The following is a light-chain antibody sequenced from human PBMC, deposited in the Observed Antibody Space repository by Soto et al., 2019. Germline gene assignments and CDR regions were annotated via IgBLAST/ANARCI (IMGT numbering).Light chain of an antibody. CDR3: QQYNYLWT. CDR2: KAS. V-gene: IGKV1-5*03. CDR1: QSINSW. J-gene: IGKJ1*01. Sequence: DLQMTQSPSTLSASVGDRVTITCRASQSINSWLAWYQQKPGKAPKLLIYKASSLESGVPSRFSGSGSGTEFTLTITRLQPDDFATYYCQQYNYLWTFGQGTKVEIK.